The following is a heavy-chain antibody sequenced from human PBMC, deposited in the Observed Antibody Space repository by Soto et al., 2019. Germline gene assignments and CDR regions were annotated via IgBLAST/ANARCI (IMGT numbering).Heavy chain of an antibody. CDR3: ASRSSSDLDY. V-gene: IGHV4-39*01. J-gene: IGHJ4*02. Sequence: QLQLQESGPGLVKPSETLSLTCTVSGGSISSSSYYWGWIRQPPGRGLEWIGSIYYSGSTYYNPSLKSRVTISVDTSKNQFSLKLSSATAADTAVYYCASRSSSDLDYWGQGTLVTVSS. D-gene: IGHD6-6*01. CDR1: GGSISSSSYY. CDR2: IYYSGST.